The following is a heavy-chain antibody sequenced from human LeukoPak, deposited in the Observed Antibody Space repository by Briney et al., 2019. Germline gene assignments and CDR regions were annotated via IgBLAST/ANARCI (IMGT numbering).Heavy chain of an antibody. Sequence: SETLSLTCTVSGGSISGYYWSWIRQPPGKGLELIGYIYYSGTTNYNPSFKSRITISVDTSRNQFSLTLSSVTAADTAVYYYARFGSHSFDSWGQGSLVTVSS. CDR1: GGSISGYY. D-gene: IGHD3-10*01. CDR3: ARFGSHSFDS. V-gene: IGHV4-59*01. J-gene: IGHJ4*02. CDR2: IYYSGTT.